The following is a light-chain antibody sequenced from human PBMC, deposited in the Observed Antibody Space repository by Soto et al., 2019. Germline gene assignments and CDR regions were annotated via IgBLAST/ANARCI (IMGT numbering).Light chain of an antibody. CDR3: CSYAGSSTWV. Sequence: QYALTQPASVSGSPGQSITISCTGSSSDVGSYNVVSWYQQHPGKAPKLMIYDVNKRPSGVSNRFSGSKSGNTASLTISGLQAEDEADYSCCSYAGSSTWVFGGGTKLTVL. V-gene: IGLV2-23*02. J-gene: IGLJ3*02. CDR1: SSDVGSYNV. CDR2: DVN.